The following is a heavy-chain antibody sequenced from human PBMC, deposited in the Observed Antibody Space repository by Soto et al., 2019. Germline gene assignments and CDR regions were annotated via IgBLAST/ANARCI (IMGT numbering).Heavy chain of an antibody. CDR1: GXSISSSSYY. CDR2: IYYSGST. V-gene: IGHV4-39*01. CDR3: ARDTSGWNYYFDY. J-gene: IGHJ4*02. D-gene: IGHD6-19*01. Sequence: RSLTCTVSGXSISSSSYYWGWIRQPPGKGLEWIGSIYYSGSTYYNPSLKSRVTISVDTSKNQFSLKLSSVTTADTAVYYCARDTSGWNYYFDYWGQGSLVTVSS.